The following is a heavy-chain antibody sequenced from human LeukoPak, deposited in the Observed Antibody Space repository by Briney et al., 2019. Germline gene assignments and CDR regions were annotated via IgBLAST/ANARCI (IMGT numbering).Heavy chain of an antibody. CDR2: IYLYGST. CDR1: IGSISSSKW. CDR3: ARQKWEQQGRDYYFNGLDV. Sequence: SETLSLTCSVPIGSISSSKWWSWVRQSPVKGLEWIGEIYLYGSTNYNPSFTSRVTMSVDRSRNQFSLKLTSVTAADTAVYYCARQKWEQQGRDYYFNGLDVWGPGTTVIVSS. J-gene: IGHJ6*02. V-gene: IGHV4-4*02. D-gene: IGHD1/OR15-1a*01.